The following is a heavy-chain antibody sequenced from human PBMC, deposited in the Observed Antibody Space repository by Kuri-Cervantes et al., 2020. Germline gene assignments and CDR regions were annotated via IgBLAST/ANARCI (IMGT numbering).Heavy chain of an antibody. V-gene: IGHV1-46*01. Sequence: ASVKVSCKASGYTFTGYYMHWVRQAPGQGLEWMGWINPNSGGSTSYAQKFQGRVTMTRDTSTSTVYMELSSLRSEDTAVYYCARVTLAPYYGDYEDDAFDIWGQGTMVTVSS. CDR2: INPNSGGST. CDR3: ARVTLAPYYGDYEDDAFDI. D-gene: IGHD4-17*01. CDR1: GYTFTGYY. J-gene: IGHJ3*02.